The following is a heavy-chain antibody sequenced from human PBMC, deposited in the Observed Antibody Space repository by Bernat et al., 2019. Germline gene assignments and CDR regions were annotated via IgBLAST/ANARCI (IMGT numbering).Heavy chain of an antibody. D-gene: IGHD3-22*01. J-gene: IGHJ4*02. CDR3: ARDSLIGYYYDSSGYDY. CDR2: INAGNGNT. V-gene: IGHV1-3*01. CDR1: GYTFTSYA. Sequence: QVQLVQSGAEVKKPGASVKVSCKASGYTFTSYAMHWVRQAPGQRLEWMGWINAGNGNTKYSQKFQGRVTITRDTSASTAYMELSSLRSADTALYYCARDSLIGYYYDSSGYDYWGQGTLVTVSS.